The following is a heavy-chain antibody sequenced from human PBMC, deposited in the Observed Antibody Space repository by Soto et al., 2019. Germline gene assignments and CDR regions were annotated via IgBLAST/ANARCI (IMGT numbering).Heavy chain of an antibody. V-gene: IGHV4-59*11. CDR2: IYYTGST. Sequence: SETLSLTCTVSGGSINSHYWSWIRQPPGKGLEWIGYIYYTGSTTYNPSLKSRVTISLDTSKTQFSLRLSSVTAADTAVYYCARDRLSEQQLGGYYYYDMDVWGQGTTVTVSS. D-gene: IGHD6-13*01. CDR1: GGSINSHY. J-gene: IGHJ6*02. CDR3: ARDRLSEQQLGGYYYYDMDV.